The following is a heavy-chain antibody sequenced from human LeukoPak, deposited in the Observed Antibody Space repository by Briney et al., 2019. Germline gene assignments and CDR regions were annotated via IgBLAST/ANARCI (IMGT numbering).Heavy chain of an antibody. D-gene: IGHD2-2*01. CDR1: GGSISSYY. V-gene: IGHV4-4*07. Sequence: SETLSLTCTVSGGSISSYYWSWIRQPAGKGLEWIGRIYTSGSTNYNPSLKSRVTMSVDTSKNQFSLKLSSVTAADTAMYYCARHQVVPAVIDAFDIWGQGTMVTVSS. J-gene: IGHJ3*02. CDR2: IYTSGST. CDR3: ARHQVVPAVIDAFDI.